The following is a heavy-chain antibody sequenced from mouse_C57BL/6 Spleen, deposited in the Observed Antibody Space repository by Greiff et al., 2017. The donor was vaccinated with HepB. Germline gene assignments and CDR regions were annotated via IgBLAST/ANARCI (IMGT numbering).Heavy chain of an antibody. J-gene: IGHJ3*01. CDR3: ARGPWFAY. Sequence: EVKLVESEGGLVQPGSSMKLSCTASGFTFSDYYMAWVRQVPEKGLEWVANINYDGSSTYYLDSLKSRFIISRDNAKNILYLQMSSLKSEDTATYYCARGPWFAYWGQGTLVTVSA. V-gene: IGHV5-16*01. CDR1: GFTFSDYY. CDR2: INYDGSST.